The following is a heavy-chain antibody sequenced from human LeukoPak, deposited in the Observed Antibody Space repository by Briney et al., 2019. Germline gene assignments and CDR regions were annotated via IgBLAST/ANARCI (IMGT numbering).Heavy chain of an antibody. CDR2: ISAYNGNT. V-gene: IGHV1-18*04. CDR3: ARDLGIAAAGGDY. D-gene: IGHD6-13*01. CDR1: GYTFTGYY. J-gene: IGHJ4*02. Sequence: AASVKVSCTASGYTFTGYYMHWVRQAPGQGLEWMGWISAYNGNTNYAQKLQGRVTMTTDTSTSTAYMELRSLRSDDTAVYYCARDLGIAAAGGDYWGQGTLVTVSS.